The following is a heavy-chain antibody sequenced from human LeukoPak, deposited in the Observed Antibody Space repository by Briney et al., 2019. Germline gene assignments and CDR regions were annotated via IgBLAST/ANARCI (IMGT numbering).Heavy chain of an antibody. J-gene: IGHJ5*02. CDR1: GYTFTGYY. V-gene: IGHV1-2*02. D-gene: IGHD4-23*01. CDR3: AREEYGGLNWFDP. CDR2: INPNSGGT. Sequence: ASVKVSCKTSGYTFTGYYMHWVRQAPGQGLEWMGWINPNSGGTNYAQKFQGRVTMTRDTSISTAYMELSRLRSDDTAVYYCAREEYGGLNWFDPWGQGTLVTVSS.